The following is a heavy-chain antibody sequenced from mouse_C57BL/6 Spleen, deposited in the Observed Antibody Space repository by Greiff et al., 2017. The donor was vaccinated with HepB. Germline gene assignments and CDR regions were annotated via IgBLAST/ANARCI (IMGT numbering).Heavy chain of an antibody. J-gene: IGHJ1*03. V-gene: IGHV1-64*01. D-gene: IGHD2-5*01. CDR1: GYTFTSYW. Sequence: QVQLQQPGAELVKPGASVKLSCKASGYTFTSYWMHWVKHRPGQGLEWIGMIHPNSGSTNYNEKFKSKATLTVDKSSSTAYMQLSSLTSEDSAVYYCARVPYYSNYGWYFDVWGTGTTVTVSS. CDR2: IHPNSGST. CDR3: ARVPYYSNYGWYFDV.